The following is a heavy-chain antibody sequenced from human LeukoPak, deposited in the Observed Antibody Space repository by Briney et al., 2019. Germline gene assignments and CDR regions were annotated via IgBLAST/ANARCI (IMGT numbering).Heavy chain of an antibody. D-gene: IGHD6-13*01. Sequence: SETLSLTCAVYGGSFSGYYWSWIRQPPGKGLEWIGEINHSGSTNYNPSLKSRVTISVDTSKNQFSLKLSSVTATDTAVYYCARARYSSSWKEYFQHWGQGTLVTVSS. CDR2: INHSGST. J-gene: IGHJ1*01. V-gene: IGHV4-34*01. CDR3: ARARYSSSWKEYFQH. CDR1: GGSFSGYY.